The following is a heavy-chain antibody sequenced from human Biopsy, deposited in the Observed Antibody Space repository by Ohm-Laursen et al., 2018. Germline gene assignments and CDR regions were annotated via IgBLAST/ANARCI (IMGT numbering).Heavy chain of an antibody. Sequence: GSPILSCAASWFSGRDHSPTLVRPAPGEGVEGGSLFQRGGSTFYGDSVKGRFTISRDNSKNTLYLQINNLKAEDTALYHCARVQKSILWNWFDPWGQGTLVIVSS. V-gene: IGHV3-53*01. CDR3: ARVQKSILWNWFDP. D-gene: IGHD3-3*01. J-gene: IGHJ5*02. CDR2: FQRGGST. CDR1: WFSGRDHS.